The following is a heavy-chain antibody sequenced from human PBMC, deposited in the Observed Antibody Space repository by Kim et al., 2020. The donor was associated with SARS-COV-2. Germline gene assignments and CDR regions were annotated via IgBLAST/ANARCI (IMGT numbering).Heavy chain of an antibody. D-gene: IGHD6-19*01. Sequence: GGSLRLSCAASGFTFSSYGMHWVRQAPGKGLEWVAVISYDGSNKYYADSVKGRFTISRDNSKNTLYLQMNSLRAEDTAVYYCAKEGPSGYSSGWYPYYYGMDVWGQGTTVTVSS. CDR3: AKEGPSGYSSGWYPYYYGMDV. CDR2: ISYDGSNK. J-gene: IGHJ6*02. V-gene: IGHV3-30*18. CDR1: GFTFSSYG.